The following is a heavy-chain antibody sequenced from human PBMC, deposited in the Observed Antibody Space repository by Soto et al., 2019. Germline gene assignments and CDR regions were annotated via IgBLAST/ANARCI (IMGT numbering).Heavy chain of an antibody. D-gene: IGHD5-18*01. CDR1: GGTFSSYA. CDR2: IIPIFGTA. Sequence: SVKVSCKASGGTFSSYAISWVRQAPGQGLEWMGGIIPIFGTANYAQKFQGRVTITADESTSTAYMELSSLRSEDTAVYYCASEFVDTAMVTDYWGQGTLVTVSS. J-gene: IGHJ4*02. V-gene: IGHV1-69*13. CDR3: ASEFVDTAMVTDY.